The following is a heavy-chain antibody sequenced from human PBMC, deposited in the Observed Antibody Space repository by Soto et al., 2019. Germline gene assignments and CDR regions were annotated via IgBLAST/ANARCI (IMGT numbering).Heavy chain of an antibody. V-gene: IGHV3-30*18. Sequence: GGSLRLSCAASGFTFSSYGMHWVRQAPGKGLEWVAVISYDGSNKYYADSVKGRFTISRDNSKNTLYLQMNSLRAEDTAVYYCAKSLHGPYYYGMDVWGQGTTVTVSS. CDR3: AKSLHGPYYYGMDV. CDR1: GFTFSSYG. CDR2: ISYDGSNK. J-gene: IGHJ6*02.